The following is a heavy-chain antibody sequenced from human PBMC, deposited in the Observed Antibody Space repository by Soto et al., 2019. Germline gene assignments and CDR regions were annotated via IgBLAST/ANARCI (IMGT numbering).Heavy chain of an antibody. CDR3: ARSGSGSYRRPIDY. CDR2: IYYSGST. Sequence: SETLSLTCTVPGGSISSSSYYWGWIRQPPGKGLEWIGSIYYSGSTYYNPSLKSRVTISVDTSKNQFSLKLSSVTAADTAVYYCARSGSGSYRRPIDYCGQGTLVTVSS. CDR1: GGSISSSSYY. J-gene: IGHJ4*02. D-gene: IGHD3-10*01. V-gene: IGHV4-39*01.